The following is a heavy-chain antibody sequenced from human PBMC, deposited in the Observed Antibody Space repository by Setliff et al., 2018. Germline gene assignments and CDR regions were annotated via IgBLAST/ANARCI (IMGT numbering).Heavy chain of an antibody. D-gene: IGHD2-15*01. V-gene: IGHV4-39*01. CDR3: GRGFSRIEGWGNWFDP. CDR2: IYDSGSS. Sequence: KTSETLSLTCTVSGGSVSNSGFFWGWLRQAPGKGLEWIGNIYDSGSSNYNASLKSRLIITRDTSKNQISLNVTSLTAADTAVYYCGRGFSRIEGWGNWFDPWGQGILVTVSS. J-gene: IGHJ5*02. CDR1: GGSVSNSGFF.